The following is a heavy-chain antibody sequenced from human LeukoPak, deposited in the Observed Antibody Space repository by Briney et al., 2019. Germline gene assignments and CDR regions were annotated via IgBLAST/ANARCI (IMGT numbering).Heavy chain of an antibody. D-gene: IGHD3-10*01. CDR3: AREGRITMVRGPGRDAFDI. V-gene: IGHV4-31*03. J-gene: IGHJ3*02. CDR2: IYYSGST. Sequence: SETLSLTCTVSGGSISSGGYYWSWIRQHPGKGLEWIGYIYYSGSTYYNPSLKSRVTISVDASKNQFSLKLSSVTAADTAVYYCAREGRITMVRGPGRDAFDIWGRGTMVTVSS. CDR1: GGSISSGGYY.